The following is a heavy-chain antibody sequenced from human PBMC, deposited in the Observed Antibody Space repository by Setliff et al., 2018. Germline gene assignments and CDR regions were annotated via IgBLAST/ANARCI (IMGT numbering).Heavy chain of an antibody. CDR2: IYYSGST. D-gene: IGHD3-3*01. CDR1: GGSISSGGYY. CDR3: AREFGDYDFWSGYYTNDAFDI. J-gene: IGHJ3*02. Sequence: SETLSLTCTVSGGSISSGGYYWSWVRQHPGKGLEWIGYIYYSGSTYYNPPLKSRVTISVDTSKNQFSLKLSSVTAADTAVYYCAREFGDYDFWSGYYTNDAFDIWGQGTMVTVS. V-gene: IGHV4-31*03.